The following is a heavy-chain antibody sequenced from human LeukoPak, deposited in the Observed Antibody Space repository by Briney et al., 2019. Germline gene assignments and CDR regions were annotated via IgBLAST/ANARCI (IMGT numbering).Heavy chain of an antibody. V-gene: IGHV3-66*01. CDR1: GLTVSSNH. J-gene: IGHJ4*02. CDR2: LYSGGSI. D-gene: IGHD1-14*01. Sequence: PGGSLRLSCAASGLTVSSNHMSWVRQAPGKGLEWVSVLYSGGSIFYAGSVKGRFIISRDSSKNTLYLQVNSLRVEDTAVYYCATDLGRFDCWGQGTLVTVSS. CDR3: ATDLGRFDC.